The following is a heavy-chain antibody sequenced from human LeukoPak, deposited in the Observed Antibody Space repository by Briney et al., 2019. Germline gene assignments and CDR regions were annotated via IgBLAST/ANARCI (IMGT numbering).Heavy chain of an antibody. J-gene: IGHJ5*02. V-gene: IGHV3-21*01. Sequence: GGSLRLACAVSGSTFSSYGMIWVRQAPGKGLEWVSSISSSSSYIYYADSVKGRFTISRDNAKNSLYLQMNSLRAEDTAVYYCARANWNDWFDPWGQGTLVTVSS. CDR2: ISSSSSYI. D-gene: IGHD1-1*01. CDR3: ARANWNDWFDP. CDR1: GSTFSSYG.